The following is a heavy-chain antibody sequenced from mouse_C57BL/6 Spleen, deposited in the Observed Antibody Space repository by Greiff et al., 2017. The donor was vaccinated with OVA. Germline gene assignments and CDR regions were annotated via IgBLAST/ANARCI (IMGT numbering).Heavy chain of an antibody. V-gene: IGHV1-64*01. J-gene: IGHJ3*01. CDR2: IHPNSGST. Sequence: QVQLQQPGAELVKPGASVKLSCKASGYTFTSYWMHWVKQRPGQGLEWIGMIHPNSGSTNYNEKFKSKATLTVDKSSSTAYMQLSSLTSEDSAVYYCARGVYDGYAWFAYWGQGTLVTVSA. CDR3: ARGVYDGYAWFAY. D-gene: IGHD2-3*01. CDR1: GYTFTSYW.